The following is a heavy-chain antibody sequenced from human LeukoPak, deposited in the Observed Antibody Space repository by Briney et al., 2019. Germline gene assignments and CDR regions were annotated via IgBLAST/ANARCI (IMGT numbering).Heavy chain of an antibody. CDR3: ASGAYNWNDVPWDAFDI. Sequence: SVKVSCKASGGTFSSYAISWVRQAPGQGLEWMGGIIPIFGTANYAQKLQGRVTITADESTSTAYMELSSLRSEDTAVYYCASGAYNWNDVPWDAFDIWGQGTMVTVSS. CDR2: IIPIFGTA. D-gene: IGHD1-20*01. J-gene: IGHJ3*02. CDR1: GGTFSSYA. V-gene: IGHV1-69*01.